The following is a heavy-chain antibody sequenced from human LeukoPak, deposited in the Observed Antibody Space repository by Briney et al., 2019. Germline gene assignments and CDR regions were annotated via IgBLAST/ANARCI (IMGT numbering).Heavy chain of an antibody. D-gene: IGHD3-22*01. CDR3: AREGYYDSSGYYWFDT. CDR1: GGSISSYY. CDR2: IYYSGST. Sequence: SETLTLTCTVSGGSISSYYWSWIRQPPGKGLEWIGYIYYSGSTNYNPSLKSRVTISVDTSKNQFSLKLSSVTAVDTDVYYCAREGYYDSSGYYWFDTWGQGTLVTVSS. V-gene: IGHV4-59*01. J-gene: IGHJ5*02.